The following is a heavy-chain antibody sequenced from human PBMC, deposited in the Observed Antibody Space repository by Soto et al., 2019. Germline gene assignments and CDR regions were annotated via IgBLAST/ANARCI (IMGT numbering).Heavy chain of an antibody. Sequence: ASVKVSCKASGGTFSSYAISWVRQAPGQGLEWMGGIIPIFGTANYAQKFQGRVTITADKSTSTAYKELSSLRSEDTAVYYCARVEGAANWFDLWGQGTLVTVSS. V-gene: IGHV1-69*06. CDR2: IIPIFGTA. CDR3: ARVEGAANWFDL. D-gene: IGHD2-15*01. J-gene: IGHJ5*02. CDR1: GGTFSSYA.